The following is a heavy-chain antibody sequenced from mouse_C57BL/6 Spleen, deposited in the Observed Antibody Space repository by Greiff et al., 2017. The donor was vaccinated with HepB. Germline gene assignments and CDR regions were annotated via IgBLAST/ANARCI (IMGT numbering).Heavy chain of an antibody. CDR3: TRYRDPPPVNYDGYYVDAMDY. J-gene: IGHJ4*01. CDR2: IDPETGGT. CDR1: GYTFTDYE. D-gene: IGHD2-3*01. Sequence: QVQLQQSGAELVRPGASVTLSCKASGYTFTDYEMHWVKQTPVHGLEWIGAIDPETGGTAYNQKFKGKAILTADKSSSTAYMELRSLTSEDSAVYYCTRYRDPPPVNYDGYYVDAMDYWGQGTSVTVSS. V-gene: IGHV1-15*01.